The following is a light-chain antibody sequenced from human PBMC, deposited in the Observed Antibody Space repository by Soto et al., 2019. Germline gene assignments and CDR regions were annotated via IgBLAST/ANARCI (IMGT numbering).Light chain of an antibody. J-gene: IGLJ1*01. Sequence: QSVLTQPPSASGTPGQRVTISCSGSSSNIGSNYVYWYQQLPGTAPKLLIYSNNQRPSGVPDRFSGSKSGTSASLAISGLRSEDEADYYCAAWDDSLCGPFYVFGTGTKVTVL. CDR3: AAWDDSLCGPFYV. CDR2: SNN. V-gene: IGLV1-47*02. CDR1: SSNIGSNY.